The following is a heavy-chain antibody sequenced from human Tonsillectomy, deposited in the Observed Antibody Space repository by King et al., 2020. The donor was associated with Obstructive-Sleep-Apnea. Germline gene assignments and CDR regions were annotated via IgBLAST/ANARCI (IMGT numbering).Heavy chain of an antibody. Sequence: VQLVESGGGLVQPGGSLRLSCAASGFIFSTYSMNWVRQAPGKGLVWVSYISSFSTTIYYSDSVKGRFTLSRDNAKNSLYLRMNSLRAGDKAVYYCASDRGAAAGTYYYDYGMDVWGQGTTVTVSS. J-gene: IGHJ6*02. V-gene: IGHV3-48*01. D-gene: IGHD6-13*01. CDR2: ISSFSTTI. CDR3: ASDRGAAAGTYYYDYGMDV. CDR1: GFIFSTYS.